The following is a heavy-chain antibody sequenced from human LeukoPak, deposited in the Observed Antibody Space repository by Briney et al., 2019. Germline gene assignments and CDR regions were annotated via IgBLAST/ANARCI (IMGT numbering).Heavy chain of an antibody. D-gene: IGHD5-12*01. Sequence: PGGSLRLSCAASGFTFSSYAMSWVRQAPGKGLEWVSAISGSGGSTYYADSVKGRFTISRDNSKNTLYLQMNSLRAEDTAVYYCAKVPYDSWTLGYFDLWGRGTLVTVSS. J-gene: IGHJ2*01. V-gene: IGHV3-23*01. CDR3: AKVPYDSWTLGYFDL. CDR2: ISGSGGST. CDR1: GFTFSSYA.